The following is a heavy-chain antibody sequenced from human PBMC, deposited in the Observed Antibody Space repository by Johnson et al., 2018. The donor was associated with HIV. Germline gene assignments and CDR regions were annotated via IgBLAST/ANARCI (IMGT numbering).Heavy chain of an antibody. CDR1: GLTFSHYP. D-gene: IGHD6-13*01. Sequence: QVQLVESGGGVVQPGTSLRLSCAASGLTFSHYPMHWVRQAPRKGLDWVAVISYDGSNKYYTDSVKGRLPISRDTSTNTLYLPMNSLRPEDTAVYYCARDGHSSTPRCAFDIWGQGTMVTVSS. J-gene: IGHJ3*02. CDR3: ARDGHSSTPRCAFDI. V-gene: IGHV3-30*04. CDR2: ISYDGSNK.